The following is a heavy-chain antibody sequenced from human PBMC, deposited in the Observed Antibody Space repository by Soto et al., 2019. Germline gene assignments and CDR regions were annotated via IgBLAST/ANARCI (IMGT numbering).Heavy chain of an antibody. CDR2: TYFRSKCYK. V-gene: IGHV6-1*01. D-gene: IGHD1-26*01. Sequence: SQTLAVTGAITGSSVSSNSAAWHFIRQSPSRGLEWLGRTYFRSKCYKDYAICVKSRITINPYTSKNQFSLQLNSVTPEDTAVHYGVRDVGGGELLHYWGQGTMVTVSS. CDR1: GSSVSSNSAA. J-gene: IGHJ4*02. CDR3: VRDVGGGELLHY.